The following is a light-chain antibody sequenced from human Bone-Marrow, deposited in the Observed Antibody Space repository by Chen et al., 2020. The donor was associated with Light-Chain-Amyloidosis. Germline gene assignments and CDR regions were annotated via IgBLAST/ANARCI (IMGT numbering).Light chain of an antibody. CDR3: QSADSSGTYEVI. Sequence: YDLTQPPSESVSPGQTTRITCSGDDLPTKYAYCYQQKPGQAPVLVIHRETERPSGISERFSGSSSGTTATLTISGVQAEDEADYHCQSADSSGTYEVIFGGGTKLTVL. V-gene: IGLV3-25*03. J-gene: IGLJ2*01. CDR2: RET. CDR1: DLPTKY.